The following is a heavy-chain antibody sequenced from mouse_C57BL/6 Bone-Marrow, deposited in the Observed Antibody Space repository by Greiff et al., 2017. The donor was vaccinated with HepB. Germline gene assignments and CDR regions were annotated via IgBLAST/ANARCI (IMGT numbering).Heavy chain of an antibody. CDR2: IYPRDGST. CDR3: ARFYYGSSLYFDY. CDR1: GYTFTSYD. V-gene: IGHV1-85*01. Sequence: VQGVESGPELVKPGASVKLSCKASGYTFTSYDINWVKQRPGQGLEWIGWIYPRDGSTKYNEKFKGKATLTVDTSSSTAYMELHSLTSEDSAVYFCARFYYGSSLYFDYWGQGTTLTVSS. D-gene: IGHD1-1*01. J-gene: IGHJ2*01.